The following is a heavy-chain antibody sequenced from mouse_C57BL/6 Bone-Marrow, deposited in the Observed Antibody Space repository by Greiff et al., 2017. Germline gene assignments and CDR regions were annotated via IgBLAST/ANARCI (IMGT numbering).Heavy chain of an antibody. Sequence: VQLQQSGAELVKPGASVKLSCTASGFNIKDYYMHWVKQRTEQGLEWIGRIDPEDGETKYAPKFQGKAPITADPSSNTAYLQLSSLTSEDTAVYYCARPPGMDGSSYFWFAYWGQGTLVTVSA. J-gene: IGHJ3*01. D-gene: IGHD1-1*01. V-gene: IGHV14-2*01. CDR1: GFNIKDYY. CDR2: IDPEDGET. CDR3: ARPPGMDGSSYFWFAY.